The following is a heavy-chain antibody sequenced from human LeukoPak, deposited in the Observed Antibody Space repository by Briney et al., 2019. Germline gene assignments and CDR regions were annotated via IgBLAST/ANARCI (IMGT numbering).Heavy chain of an antibody. Sequence: PGRSLRLSCTASGFTFGDYAMSWFRQAPGKGLEWVGFIRSKAYGGTTEYAASVKGRFTISRDDSNSIAYLQLNSLKTEDTAVYYCTRAYTQLGFDPWGQGTLVTVSS. D-gene: IGHD2-2*01. V-gene: IGHV3-49*03. J-gene: IGHJ5*02. CDR3: TRAYTQLGFDP. CDR1: GFTFGDYA. CDR2: IRSKAYGGTT.